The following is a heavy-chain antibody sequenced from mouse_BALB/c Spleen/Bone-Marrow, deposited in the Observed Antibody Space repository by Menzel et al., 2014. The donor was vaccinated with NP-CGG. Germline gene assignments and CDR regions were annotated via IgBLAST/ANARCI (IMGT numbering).Heavy chain of an antibody. CDR2: IDPANGNT. CDR3: ARPIFL. V-gene: IGHV14-3*02. CDR1: GSNIKDTY. J-gene: IGHJ4*01. Sequence: VQLQQSGAELVKPGASVKLSCTASGSNIKDTYMHWVKQRPEQGLEWIGRIDPANGNTKYDPKFQGKATITADTPSNTAYLQLSSLTSEDTAVYYCARPIFLWGQGTSVTVSS.